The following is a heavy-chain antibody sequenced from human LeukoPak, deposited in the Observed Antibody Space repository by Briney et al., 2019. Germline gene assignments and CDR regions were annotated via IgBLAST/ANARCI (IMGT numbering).Heavy chain of an antibody. V-gene: IGHV1-69*05. D-gene: IGHD6-6*01. CDR2: IIPIFGTA. CDR3: ARVEGIAARWFDP. CDR1: GGTFMRHS. Sequence: SVKVSCKASGGTFMRHSISWVRQAPGQGLEWMGGIIPIFGTANYAQKFQGRVTITTDESTSTAYMELSSLRSEDTAVYYCARVEGIAARWFDPWGQGTLVTVSS. J-gene: IGHJ5*02.